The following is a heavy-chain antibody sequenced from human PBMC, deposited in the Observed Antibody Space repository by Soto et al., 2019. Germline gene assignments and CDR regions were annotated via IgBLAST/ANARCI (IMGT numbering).Heavy chain of an antibody. CDR2: ISGSGGST. J-gene: IGHJ4*02. V-gene: IGHV3-23*01. D-gene: IGHD3-3*01. Sequence: EVQLLESGGGLVQPGGSLRLSCAASGFTFSSYAMSWVRQAPGKGLEWVSAISGSGGSTYYADSVKGRFTISRDNSKNTRYLQMNSLRAEDTDVYYGAKDRLGGFAVVITGSRPNWGQGTLVTVSS. CDR3: AKDRLGGFAVVITGSRPN. CDR1: GFTFSSYA.